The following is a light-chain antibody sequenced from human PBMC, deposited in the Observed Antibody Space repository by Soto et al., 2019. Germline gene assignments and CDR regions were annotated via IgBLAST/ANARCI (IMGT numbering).Light chain of an antibody. CDR2: EVT. J-gene: IGLJ2*01. Sequence: QSVLTQPPSASGSPGQSVTISCTGTSSDVGGYNYVSWYQQHPGKAPTVMIYEVTKRPSGVPDRFSGSKSGNTASLTVSGLQAEDEADYYCSSYAGSNILVFGGGTKLTVL. CDR3: SSYAGSNILV. CDR1: SSDVGGYNY. V-gene: IGLV2-8*01.